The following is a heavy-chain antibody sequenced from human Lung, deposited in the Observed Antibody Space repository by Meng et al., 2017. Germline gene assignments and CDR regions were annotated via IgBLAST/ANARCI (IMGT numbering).Heavy chain of an antibody. Sequence: QGQLVQSGAAVKQPVASVKVSCNASGYTFPDYWLHWVRRAPGQGLEWMGRINPKSGDTHYAQRFQGRVTMTGDTSISTAYMELSGLRSDDTAMYYCARDEDISAAGKLFGDYWGQGTLVTVSS. CDR2: INPKSGDT. J-gene: IGHJ4*02. D-gene: IGHD6-13*01. V-gene: IGHV1-2*06. CDR1: GYTFPDYW. CDR3: ARDEDISAAGKLFGDY.